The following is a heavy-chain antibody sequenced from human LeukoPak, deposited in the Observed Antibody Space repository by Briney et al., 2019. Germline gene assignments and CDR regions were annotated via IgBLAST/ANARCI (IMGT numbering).Heavy chain of an antibody. CDR3: AKRAPPGTAVGVPYYFDH. CDR1: GITLSNYG. Sequence: GGSLRLSCAVSGITLSNYGMSWVRQAPGKGLEWVAGISDSGGRTNYADSVKGRFTISRDNSNNAVYLQMNSLRAEDTALYYCAKRAPPGTAVGVPYYFDHWGQGTLVTASS. V-gene: IGHV3-23*01. CDR2: ISDSGGRT. D-gene: IGHD6-19*01. J-gene: IGHJ4*02.